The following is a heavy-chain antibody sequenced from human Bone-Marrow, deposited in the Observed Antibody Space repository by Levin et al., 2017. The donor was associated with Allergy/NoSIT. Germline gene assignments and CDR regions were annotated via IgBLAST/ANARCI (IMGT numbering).Heavy chain of an antibody. CDR3: ARQQYNLLSLDD. Sequence: GESLKISCAASGFTFSDYAMHWVRQAPGTGLEWVAVISYDGSNKFYADSVKGRLTISRDNSKNTLYLQMNSLRAEDTAVFYCARQQYNLLSLDDWGQGTLVTVSS. V-gene: IGHV3-30*04. CDR1: GFTFSDYA. J-gene: IGHJ4*02. D-gene: IGHD1-14*01. CDR2: ISYDGSNK.